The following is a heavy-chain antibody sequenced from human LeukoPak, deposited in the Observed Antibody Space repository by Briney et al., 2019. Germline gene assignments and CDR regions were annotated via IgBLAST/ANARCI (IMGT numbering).Heavy chain of an antibody. D-gene: IGHD3-10*01. V-gene: IGHV3-21*01. J-gene: IGHJ4*02. Sequence: GGSLRLSCAASGFTFSSYSMNWVRQAPGKGLEWVSSISSSSSYIYYADSVKGRFTISRDNAKKSLYLQMNSLRAEDTALYYCVRGVGGMSFFDNWGQGKTVAVSS. CDR3: VRGVGGMSFFDN. CDR2: ISSSSSYI. CDR1: GFTFSSYS.